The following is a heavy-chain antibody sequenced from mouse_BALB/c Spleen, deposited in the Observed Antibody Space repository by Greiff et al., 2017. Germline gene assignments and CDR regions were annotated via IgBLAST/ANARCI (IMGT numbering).Heavy chain of an antibody. Sequence: VQLKESGGGLVQPGGSRKLSCAASGFTFSSFGMHWVRQAPEKGLEWVAYISSGSSTIYYADTVKGRFTISRDNPKNTLFLQMTSLRSEDTAMYYCARRKTTDAMDYWGQGTSVTVSS. D-gene: IGHD2-12*01. CDR1: GFTFSSFG. V-gene: IGHV5-17*02. CDR3: ARRKTTDAMDY. CDR2: ISSGSSTI. J-gene: IGHJ4*01.